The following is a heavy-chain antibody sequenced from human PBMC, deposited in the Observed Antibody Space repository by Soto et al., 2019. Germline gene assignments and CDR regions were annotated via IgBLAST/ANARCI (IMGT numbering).Heavy chain of an antibody. CDR3: AKDLRAATRVALLYYYGMDV. J-gene: IGHJ6*02. CDR1: GFTFSSYG. CDR2: ISYDGSNK. V-gene: IGHV3-30*18. Sequence: QVQLVESGGGVVQPGRSLRLSCAASGFTFSSYGMHWVRQAPGKGLEWVAVISYDGSNKYYADSVKGRFTISRDNSKNTLYLQMNSLRAEDTAVYYCAKDLRAATRVALLYYYGMDVWGQGTTVTVSS. D-gene: IGHD2-15*01.